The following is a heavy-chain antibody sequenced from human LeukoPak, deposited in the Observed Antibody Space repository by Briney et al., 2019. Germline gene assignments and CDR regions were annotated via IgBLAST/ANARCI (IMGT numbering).Heavy chain of an antibody. J-gene: IGHJ5*02. CDR3: ARGPRFGELLWHWFDP. Sequence: SETLSLTCTVSGYSISSGHYWGWIRQPPGKGLEWVGSMYHSGSTYYNPPLKSRVTISEDTSKNQFSLKLRSVTAADTAVYYCARGPRFGELLWHWFDPWGQGTLVTVSS. CDR2: MYHSGST. D-gene: IGHD3-10*01. V-gene: IGHV4-38-2*02. CDR1: GYSISSGHY.